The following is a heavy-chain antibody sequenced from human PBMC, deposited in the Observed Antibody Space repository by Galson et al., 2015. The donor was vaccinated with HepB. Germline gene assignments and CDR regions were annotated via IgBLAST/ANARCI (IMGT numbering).Heavy chain of an antibody. J-gene: IGHJ4*02. Sequence: SLRLSCAASGFTFSSYSMNWVRQAPGKGLEWVSSISSSSSYIYYADSVKGRFTISRDNAKNSLYLQMNSLRAEDTAVYYCARALGGGSYLDYWGQGTLVTVSS. D-gene: IGHD3-10*01. CDR1: GFTFSSYS. CDR3: ARALGGGSYLDY. CDR2: ISSSSSYI. V-gene: IGHV3-21*01.